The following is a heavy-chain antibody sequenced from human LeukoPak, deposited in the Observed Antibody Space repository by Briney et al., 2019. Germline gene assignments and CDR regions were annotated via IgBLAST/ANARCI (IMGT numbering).Heavy chain of an antibody. D-gene: IGHD3-10*01. CDR1: GFTFSSYA. CDR2: ISGSGGST. V-gene: IGHV3-23*01. J-gene: IGHJ4*02. CDR3: AKRPRGNYLDPFDY. Sequence: GGSLRLSCAASGFTFSSYAMSWVRQAPGKGLEWVSGISGSGGSTYYADSVKGRFTISRDNSKNRLYLQMNSLRAEDTAVYYCAKRPRGNYLDPFDYWGQGALVTVSS.